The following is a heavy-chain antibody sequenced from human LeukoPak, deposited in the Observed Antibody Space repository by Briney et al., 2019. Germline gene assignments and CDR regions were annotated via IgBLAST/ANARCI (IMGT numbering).Heavy chain of an antibody. CDR2: MNPNSGNT. D-gene: IGHD6-6*01. CDR3: ARGGSRELQYSSSIFDY. Sequence: ASVKVFCKASGYTFTSYDINWVRQATGQGLEWMGWMNPNSGNTGYAQKFQGRVTMTRNTSISTAYMELSSLRSEDTAVYYCARGGSRELQYSSSIFDYWGQGTLVTVSS. CDR1: GYTFTSYD. V-gene: IGHV1-8*01. J-gene: IGHJ4*02.